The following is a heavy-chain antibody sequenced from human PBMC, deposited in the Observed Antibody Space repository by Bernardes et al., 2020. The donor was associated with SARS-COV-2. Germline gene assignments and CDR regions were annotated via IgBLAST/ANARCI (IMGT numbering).Heavy chain of an antibody. D-gene: IGHD3-10*01. CDR3: ARVSRRGGY. J-gene: IGHJ4*02. Sequence: SETLSLTCAVYGGSFSGYYWSWIRQPPGKGLEWIGEINHSGSTNYNPSLKSRVTISVDTSKNQFSLKLSSVTAADTAVYYCARVSRRGGYWGQGTLVTVSS. CDR2: INHSGST. V-gene: IGHV4-34*01. CDR1: GGSFSGYY.